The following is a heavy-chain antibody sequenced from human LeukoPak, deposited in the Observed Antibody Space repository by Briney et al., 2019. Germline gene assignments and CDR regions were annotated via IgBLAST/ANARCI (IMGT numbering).Heavy chain of an antibody. Sequence: SETLSLTCTVSGGSINSNSFYWGWARQPPGKGLEWIGIGSLSYSGSTYYSPSLKSRIAISVDMAKSQSSLKLSSVTAADTAVYYCASPPAAGYDILTGYFEYWGQGTLVTVSS. V-gene: IGHV4-39*01. CDR3: ASPPAAGYDILTGYFEY. D-gene: IGHD3-9*01. CDR1: GGSINSNSFY. CDR2: LSYSGST. J-gene: IGHJ4*02.